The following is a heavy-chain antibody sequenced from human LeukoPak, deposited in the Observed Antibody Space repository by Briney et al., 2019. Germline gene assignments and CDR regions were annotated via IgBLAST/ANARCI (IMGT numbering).Heavy chain of an antibody. D-gene: IGHD3-3*01. CDR2: IYYSGST. CDR1: GGSISSGGYY. J-gene: IGHJ5*02. V-gene: IGHV4-31*03. CDR3: ARGGGGIFGVVIPFDP. Sequence: SQTLSLTCTVSGGSISSGGYYWSWIRQHPGKGLEWIGYIYYSGSTYYNPSLKSRVTISVDTSKNQFSLKLSSVTAADTAVYYCARGGGGIFGVVIPFDPWGQGTLVTVSS.